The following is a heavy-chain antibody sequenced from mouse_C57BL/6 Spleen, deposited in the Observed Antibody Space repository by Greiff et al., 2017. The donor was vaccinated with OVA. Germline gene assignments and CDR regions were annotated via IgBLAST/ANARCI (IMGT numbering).Heavy chain of an antibody. J-gene: IGHJ4*01. CDR2: INPNNGGT. D-gene: IGHD1-1*01. CDR1: GYTFTDYY. CDR3: APITTVVATPYYYAMDY. Sequence: VQLQQSGPELVKPGASVKISCKASGYTFTDYYMNWVKQSHGKSLEWIGDINPNNGGTSYNQKFKGKATLTVDKSSSTAYMELLSLTSEDSAVYYCAPITTVVATPYYYAMDYWGQGTSVTVSS. V-gene: IGHV1-26*01.